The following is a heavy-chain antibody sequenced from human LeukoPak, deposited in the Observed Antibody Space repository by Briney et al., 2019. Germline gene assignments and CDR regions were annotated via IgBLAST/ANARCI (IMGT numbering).Heavy chain of an antibody. CDR1: GFTXXNYW. CDR3: ARVEGKVTTSRGSF. D-gene: IGHD4-11*01. CDR2: IKQDGSEK. Sequence: GFTXXNYWMSGVRQAPGKGLEWVANIKQDGSEKYYVDSVKGRFTISRDNAKNSLYLQMNSLRDEDTALYYCARVEGKVTTSRGSFWGQGTLVTVSS. V-gene: IGHV3-7*01. J-gene: IGHJ4*02.